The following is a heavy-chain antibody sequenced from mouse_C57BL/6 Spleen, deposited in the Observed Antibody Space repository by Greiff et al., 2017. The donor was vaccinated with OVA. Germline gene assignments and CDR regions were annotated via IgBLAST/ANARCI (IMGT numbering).Heavy chain of an antibody. CDR2: ISYDGSN. Sequence: EVQVVESGPGLVKPSQSLSLTCSVTGYSITSGYYWNWIRQFPGNKLEWMGYISYDGSNNYNPSLKNRISITRDTSKNQFFLKLNSVTTEDTATYYCAREGSNYFGAMDYWGQGTSVTVSS. CDR1: GYSITSGYY. V-gene: IGHV3-6*01. CDR3: AREGSNYFGAMDY. J-gene: IGHJ4*01. D-gene: IGHD2-5*01.